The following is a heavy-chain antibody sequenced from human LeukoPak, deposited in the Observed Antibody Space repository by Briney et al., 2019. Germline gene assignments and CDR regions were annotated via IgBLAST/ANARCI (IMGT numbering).Heavy chain of an antibody. J-gene: IGHJ4*02. CDR1: GFTSSSYG. CDR2: ISYDGSNK. V-gene: IGHV3-30*18. CDR3: AKGVDSSGWGVGY. Sequence: GGSLRLSCAASGFTSSSYGMHWVRQAPGKGLEWVAVISYDGSNKYYADSVKGRFTISRGNSKNTLYLQMNSLRAEDTAVYYCAKGVDSSGWGVGYWGQGTLVTVSS. D-gene: IGHD6-19*01.